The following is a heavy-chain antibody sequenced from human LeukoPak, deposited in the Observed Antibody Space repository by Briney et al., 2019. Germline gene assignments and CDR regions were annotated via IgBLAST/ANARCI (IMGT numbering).Heavy chain of an antibody. CDR3: ARVRYYGSGSYYYFDY. CDR2: IIPIFGTA. V-gene: IGHV1-69*13. CDR1: GGTFSSYA. J-gene: IGHJ4*02. D-gene: IGHD3-10*01. Sequence: SVKVSCKASGGTFSSYAISWVRHAPGQGLEWMEGIIPIFGTANYAQKFQGRVTITADESTSTAYMELSSLRSEDTAVYYCARVRYYGSGSYYYFDYWGQGTLVTVSS.